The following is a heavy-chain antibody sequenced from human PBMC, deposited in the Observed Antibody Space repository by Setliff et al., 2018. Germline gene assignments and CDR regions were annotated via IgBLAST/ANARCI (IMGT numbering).Heavy chain of an antibody. D-gene: IGHD2-2*01. V-gene: IGHV4-34*01. CDR2: INHTGST. CDR1: GGSFSGYY. J-gene: IGHJ5*02. CDR3: ARGYCSSPSCFFAGWFDP. Sequence: PSETLSLTCAVYGGSFSGYYWSWIRQPPGKGLEWIGEINHTGSTNYSPSLKSRVTISVDTSKNQFSLKLTSVTAADTAVYYCARGYCSSPSCFFAGWFDPWGQGRLVTVSS.